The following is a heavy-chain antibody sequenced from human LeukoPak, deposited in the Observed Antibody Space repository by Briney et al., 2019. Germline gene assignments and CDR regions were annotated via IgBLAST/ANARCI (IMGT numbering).Heavy chain of an antibody. Sequence: PSETLSLTCTVSGGSISSYYWSWIRQPPGKGLEWIGYIYYSGSTNYNPSLKSRVTISVDTSKNQFSLKLSSVTAADTAVYYCARGAGVVVAATRSTFDPWGQGTLVTVSS. D-gene: IGHD2-15*01. CDR3: ARGAGVVVAATRSTFDP. CDR1: GGSISSYY. J-gene: IGHJ5*02. CDR2: IYYSGST. V-gene: IGHV4-59*01.